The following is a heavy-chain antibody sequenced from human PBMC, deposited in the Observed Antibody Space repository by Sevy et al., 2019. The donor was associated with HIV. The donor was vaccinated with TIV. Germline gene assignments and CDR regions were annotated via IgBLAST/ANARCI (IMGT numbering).Heavy chain of an antibody. CDR3: ARHPSGYWFDP. J-gene: IGHJ5*02. CDR2: VYSRGMT. CDR1: GGSISSSSDY. Sequence: SETLSLTCTVSGGSISSSSDYWGWIRQPPGRGLEWIGSVYSRGMTYYHPSLKSRVTLSIDTSKRQFSLELRSVTAADTAVYYCARHPSGYWFDPWGQGTLVTVSS. V-gene: IGHV4-39*01.